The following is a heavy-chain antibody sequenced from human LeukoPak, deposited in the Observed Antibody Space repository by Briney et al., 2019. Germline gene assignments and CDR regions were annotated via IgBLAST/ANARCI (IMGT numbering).Heavy chain of an antibody. CDR1: GFSFSNYW. Sequence: GGSLRFSCAASGFSFSNYWMSWVRQAPGNGLEWVANIKQDGSEKYHVESVKGRFTISRDNAKNSLFLQMNSLRAEDTAVYYCATLDKDMASLGDYWGQGTLVSVSS. D-gene: IGHD5-18*01. V-gene: IGHV3-7*01. CDR3: ATLDKDMASLGDY. CDR2: IKQDGSEK. J-gene: IGHJ4*02.